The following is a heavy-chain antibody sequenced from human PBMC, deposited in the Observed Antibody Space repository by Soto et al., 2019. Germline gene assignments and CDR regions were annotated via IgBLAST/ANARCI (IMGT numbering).Heavy chain of an antibody. CDR3: AKGVDILTGYYGY. D-gene: IGHD3-9*01. J-gene: IGHJ4*02. V-gene: IGHV3-23*01. CDR2: ISGSGGST. CDR1: GFTFSSYA. Sequence: EVQLLESGGGLVQPGGSLRLSCAASGFTFSSYAMSWVRQAPGKGLEWVSAISGSGGSTYYADSVKGRFTISRDNSKNTLYQQMNSLISEDTAVYYCAKGVDILTGYYGYWGQGTLVTVAS.